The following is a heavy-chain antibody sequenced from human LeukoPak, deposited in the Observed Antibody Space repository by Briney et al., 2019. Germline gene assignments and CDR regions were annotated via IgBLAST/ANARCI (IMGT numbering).Heavy chain of an antibody. CDR1: GFTIRNYA. V-gene: IGHV3-30*02. CDR3: VQDTTGFGGDDFLY. Sequence: PGGSLRLSCAASGFTIRNYAIHWVRQAPGKGLEWVGFIRHNGEEFHAESVKGRFTISRDNSKNTLYLQMNNLRDDDTAVYFCVQDTTGFGGDDFLYWGQGTLVTVSS. D-gene: IGHD3-10*01. J-gene: IGHJ4*02. CDR2: IRHNGEE.